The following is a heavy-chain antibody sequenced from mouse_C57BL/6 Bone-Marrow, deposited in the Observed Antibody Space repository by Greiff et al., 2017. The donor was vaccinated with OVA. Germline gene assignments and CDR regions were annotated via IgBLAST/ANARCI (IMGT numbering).Heavy chain of an antibody. J-gene: IGHJ3*01. CDR2: IYPRGGNT. CDR1: GYTFTSYG. CDR3: AREVGRGFAY. V-gene: IGHV1-81*01. Sequence: QVQLQQSGAELARPGASVKLSCKASGYTFTSYGISWVKQRTGQGLEWIGEIYPRGGNTYYNEKFKGKATLTADKSSSTAYMELRSLTSEDSAVYLCAREVGRGFAYWGQGTLVTVSA. D-gene: IGHD4-1*01.